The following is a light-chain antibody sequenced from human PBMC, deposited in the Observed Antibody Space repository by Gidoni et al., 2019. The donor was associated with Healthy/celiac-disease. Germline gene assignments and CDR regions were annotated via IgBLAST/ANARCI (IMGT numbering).Light chain of an antibody. V-gene: IGKV3-20*01. CDR1: QSVSSSH. CDR2: GAS. Sequence: EIVLTQSPGTLSLSPGGRATLSCRASQSVSSSHLAWYQQKPGQAPRLLIYGASSRATGIPDRFSGSGSGTDLTLTISRLEPEDFAVYYCQQYGSSPPVTFGGGTKVEIK. CDR3: QQYGSSPPVT. J-gene: IGKJ4*01.